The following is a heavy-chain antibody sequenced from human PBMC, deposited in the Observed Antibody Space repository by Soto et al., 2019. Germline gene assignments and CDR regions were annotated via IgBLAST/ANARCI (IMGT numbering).Heavy chain of an antibody. CDR1: GGSISSGDYY. CDR2: IYYSGST. V-gene: IGHV4-30-4*01. J-gene: IGHJ5*02. Sequence: QVQLQESGPGLVKPSQTLSLTCTVSGGSISSGDYYWSWIRQPPGKGLEWIGYIYYSGSTYYNPSLKSRVTTSVDTSKNHCSLKLSSVTAADTAVYYCARGFYYYGSGSYLEGVLPTSGDWFDPWGQGTLVTVSS. D-gene: IGHD3-10*01. CDR3: ARGFYYYGSGSYLEGVLPTSGDWFDP.